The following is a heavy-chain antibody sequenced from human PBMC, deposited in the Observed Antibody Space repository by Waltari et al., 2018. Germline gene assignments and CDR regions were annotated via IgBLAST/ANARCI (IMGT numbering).Heavy chain of an antibody. Sequence: EVQLLESGGGLVQPGGSLRLSCAASGFTFSSYAMRWVRQAPGKGLEWVSVIYSGGSTYYEDSVKGRFTISIDNSKNTLYLQMNSLRAEDTAVYYCAKDKGYYYGSGSYYNVYAFDIWGQGTMVTVSS. V-gene: IGHV3-23*03. CDR2: IYSGGST. J-gene: IGHJ3*02. CDR1: GFTFSSYA. D-gene: IGHD3-10*01. CDR3: AKDKGYYYGSGSYYNVYAFDI.